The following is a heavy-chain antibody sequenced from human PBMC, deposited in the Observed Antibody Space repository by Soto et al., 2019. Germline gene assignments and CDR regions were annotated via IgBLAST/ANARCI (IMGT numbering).Heavy chain of an antibody. J-gene: IGHJ3*02. CDR1: GFSFSTFW. CDR3: FSGNSPSDI. CDR2: INQDGSEK. V-gene: IGHV3-7*02. Sequence: EVQLVESGGGLVQPGGSLRLSCVTSGFSFSTFWLNWVRQAPGRGLEWVANINQDGSEKYYVDSVKGRFTISRDNALNSLYLKVESLRGENTAVYYCFSGNSPSDIWG. D-gene: IGHD5-12*01.